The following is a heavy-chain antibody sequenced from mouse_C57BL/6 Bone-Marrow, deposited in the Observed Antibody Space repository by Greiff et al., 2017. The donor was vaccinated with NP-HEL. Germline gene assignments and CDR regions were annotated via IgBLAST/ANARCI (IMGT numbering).Heavy chain of an antibody. CDR3: ARSYDYVAMDY. Sequence: QVQLKESGPGILQSSQTLSLTCSFSGFSLSTSCMGVSWIRQPSGKGLVWLAHIYCDDDKRYHPSLKSRLTISNDTSRNQVFLKITSVDTADTATYYCARSYDYVAMDYWGQGTSVTVSS. CDR1: GFSLSTSCMG. J-gene: IGHJ4*01. CDR2: IYCDDDK. V-gene: IGHV8-12*01. D-gene: IGHD6-5*01.